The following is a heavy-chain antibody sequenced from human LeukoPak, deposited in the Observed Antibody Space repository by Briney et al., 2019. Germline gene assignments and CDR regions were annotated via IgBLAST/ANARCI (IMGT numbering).Heavy chain of an antibody. CDR3: ARGLEYYDSSSSHFDY. D-gene: IGHD3-22*01. CDR2: INPTGGST. J-gene: IGHJ4*02. V-gene: IGHV1-46*01. CDR1: GYTLTSYY. Sequence: ASVKASCKASGYTLTSYYMNWVRQAPGQGLEWMGVINPTGGSTSYAQKFQGRVTMTRDTSTSTVYMELSSLRSEDTAVYYCARGLEYYDSSSSHFDYWGQGTLVTVSS.